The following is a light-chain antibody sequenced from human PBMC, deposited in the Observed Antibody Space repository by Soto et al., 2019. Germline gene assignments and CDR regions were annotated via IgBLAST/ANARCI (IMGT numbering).Light chain of an antibody. CDR3: GSYAGGNTFV. Sequence: QSVLTQSLSASGSPGQSVTISCIGTSSDVGGYNYVSWYQHHPGKAPKLIIYEVTKRPSGVPDRFSGSRSGTTASLTVSGLQAEDEADYYCGSYAGGNTFVFGTGTKV. J-gene: IGLJ1*01. CDR2: EVT. V-gene: IGLV2-8*01. CDR1: SSDVGGYNY.